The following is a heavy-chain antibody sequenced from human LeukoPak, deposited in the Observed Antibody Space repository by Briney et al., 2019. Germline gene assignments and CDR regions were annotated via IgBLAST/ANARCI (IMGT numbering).Heavy chain of an antibody. V-gene: IGHV4-59*01. D-gene: IGHD3-22*01. J-gene: IGHJ4*02. CDR2: IYYSGST. CDR3: ARDLGDSSGYYYFDY. CDR1: GGSISSYY. Sequence: SETLSLTCTASGGSISSYYWSWIRQPPGKGLEWIGYIYYSGSTNYNPSLKSRVTISVDTSKNQFSLKLSSVTAADTAVYYCARDLGDSSGYYYFDYWGQGTLVTVSS.